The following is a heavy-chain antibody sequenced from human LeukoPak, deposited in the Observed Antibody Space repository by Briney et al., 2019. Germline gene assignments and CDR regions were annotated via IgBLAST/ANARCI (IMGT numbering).Heavy chain of an antibody. D-gene: IGHD3-3*01. CDR3: ARDPRILEWSSPKGYYYMDV. J-gene: IGHJ6*03. CDR2: IIPILGTA. CDR1: GYTFTSYG. Sequence: SVKASCRASGYTFTSYGISWVRQAPGQGLEWMGGIIPILGTANYAQKFQGRVTITADESTSTAYMELSSLRSEDTAVYYCARDPRILEWSSPKGYYYMDVWGKGTTVTVSS. V-gene: IGHV1-69*13.